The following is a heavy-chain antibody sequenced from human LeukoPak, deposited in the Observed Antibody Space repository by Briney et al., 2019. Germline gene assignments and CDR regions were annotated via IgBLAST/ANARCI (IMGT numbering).Heavy chain of an antibody. V-gene: IGHV4-34*01. CDR1: GGSFSGYY. CDR3: ARGRGY. Sequence: SETLSLTCAVYGGSFSGYYWSWIRRPPGKGLEWIGEINHSGSTNYNPSLKSRVTISVDTSKNQFSLKLSSVTAADTAVYYCARGRGYWGQGTLVTVSS. CDR2: INHSGST. J-gene: IGHJ4*02.